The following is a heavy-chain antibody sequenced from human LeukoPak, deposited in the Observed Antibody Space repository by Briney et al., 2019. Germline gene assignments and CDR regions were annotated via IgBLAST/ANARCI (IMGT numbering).Heavy chain of an antibody. Sequence: SETLSLTCAVYGGSFSGYYWSWIRQPPGKGLEWIGEINHSGSTNYNPSLKSRVTISVDTSKNQFSLKLSSVTAADTAVYYCARLPSYGSGSYYSTRYYYYYMDVWGKGTTVTISS. CDR3: ARLPSYGSGSYYSTRYYYYYMDV. D-gene: IGHD3-10*01. V-gene: IGHV4-34*01. CDR2: INHSGST. CDR1: GGSFSGYY. J-gene: IGHJ6*03.